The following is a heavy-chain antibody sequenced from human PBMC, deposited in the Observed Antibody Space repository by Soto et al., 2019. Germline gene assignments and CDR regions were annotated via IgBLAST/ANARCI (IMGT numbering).Heavy chain of an antibody. V-gene: IGHV3-23*01. CDR1: GFTFSSYA. CDR2: ISGSGGST. Sequence: EVQLLESGGGLVQPGGSLRLSCAASGFTFSSYAMSWVRQAPGKGLEWVSAISGSGGSTYYADSVKGRFTISRVNSKNTLYLQMNSLRAGDTAVYYCAKEVWGSYRLFDYWGQGTLVTVSS. CDR3: AKEVWGSYRLFDY. D-gene: IGHD3-16*02. J-gene: IGHJ4*02.